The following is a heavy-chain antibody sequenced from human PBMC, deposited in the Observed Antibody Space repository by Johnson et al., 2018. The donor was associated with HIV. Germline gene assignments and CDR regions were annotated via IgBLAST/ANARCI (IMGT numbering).Heavy chain of an antibody. D-gene: IGHD4-17*01. CDR3: ARSPYYDDYWSDAFDI. Sequence: QVQLVESGGGVVQPGRSLRLSCAASGFTFSSYGMHWVRQAPGKGLEWVAVISYDGSNKYYADSVKGRFTISRDNSKNTLYLQMNSLRAEDTAVYYCARSPYYDDYWSDAFDIWGQGTMVTVSS. CDR1: GFTFSSYG. J-gene: IGHJ3*02. V-gene: IGHV3-30*03. CDR2: ISYDGSNK.